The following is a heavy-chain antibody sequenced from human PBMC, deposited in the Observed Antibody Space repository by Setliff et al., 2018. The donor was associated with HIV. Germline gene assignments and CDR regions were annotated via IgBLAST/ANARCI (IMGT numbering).Heavy chain of an antibody. D-gene: IGHD3-22*01. CDR3: AKPTRGYYPRPFDL. V-gene: IGHV3-23*01. CDR1: GFAFSTFD. Sequence: GGSLRLSCAASGFAFSTFDMNWVRQSPEKGLEWVSAVRPGGDTTYYPDSVKGRFTCSRDDSRNMLFLQMNNLGVEDTAIYYCAKPTRGYYPRPFDLWGQGTMVTVSS. CDR2: VRPGGDTT. J-gene: IGHJ4*02.